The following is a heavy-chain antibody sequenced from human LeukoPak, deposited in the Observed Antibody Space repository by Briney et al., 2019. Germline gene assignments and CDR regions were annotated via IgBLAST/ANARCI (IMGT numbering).Heavy chain of an antibody. J-gene: IGHJ4*02. V-gene: IGHV3-53*01. CDR2: IYSGGYT. CDR3: ARVTGDRVFDY. CDR1: EFTVSSNY. D-gene: IGHD7-27*01. Sequence: GGSLRLSCAASEFTVSSNYMSWVRQASGKWLEGVSVIYSGGYTYYADSVKGRVTISRDNSKNTLYLQMNSLRAEDTAVYYCARVTGDRVFDYWGQGTLVTVSS.